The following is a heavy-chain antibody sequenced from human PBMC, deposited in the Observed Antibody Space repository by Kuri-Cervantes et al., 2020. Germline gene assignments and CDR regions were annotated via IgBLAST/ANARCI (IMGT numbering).Heavy chain of an antibody. CDR2: INTDGSST. Sequence: GGSLRLSCAASGFTFSRYWMHWVRQGPGKGLVWVSRINTDGSSTNYADSVKGRFTISRDNSKNTLYLQMNSLRAEDTAVYYCARAVAGPGYFDYWGQGTLVTVSS. D-gene: IGHD6-19*01. V-gene: IGHV3-74*01. CDR1: GFTFSRYW. J-gene: IGHJ4*02. CDR3: ARAVAGPGYFDY.